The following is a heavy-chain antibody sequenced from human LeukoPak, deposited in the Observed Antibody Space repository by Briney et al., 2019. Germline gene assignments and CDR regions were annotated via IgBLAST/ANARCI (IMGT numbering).Heavy chain of an antibody. CDR1: GFTVSSNY. CDR2: IYSGGST. V-gene: IGHV3-66*01. CDR3: ARRSSEYSSSWFYGMDV. Sequence: GGSLRLSCAASGFTVSSNYMSWVRQAPGKGLEWVSVIYSGGSTYYADSVKGRFTISRDNSKNTLYLQMNSLRAEDTAVYYCARRSSEYSSSWFYGMDVWGQGTTVTVS. D-gene: IGHD6-13*01. J-gene: IGHJ6*02.